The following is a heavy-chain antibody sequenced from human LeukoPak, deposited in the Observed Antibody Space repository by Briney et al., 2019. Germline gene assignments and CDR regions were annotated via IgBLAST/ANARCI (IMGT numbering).Heavy chain of an antibody. CDR1: GFTFSSYG. CDR3: ARDTYHYDILTGYYLSYYYYGMDV. CDR2: IWYDGSNK. V-gene: IGHV3-33*01. J-gene: IGHJ6*02. Sequence: SGGSLRLSCAASGFTFSSYGMHWVRQAPGKGREWVAVIWYDGSNKYYADSVKGRFTISRDNSKNTLYLQMNSLRAEDTAVYYCARDTYHYDILTGYYLSYYYYGMDVWGQGTTVTVSS. D-gene: IGHD3-9*01.